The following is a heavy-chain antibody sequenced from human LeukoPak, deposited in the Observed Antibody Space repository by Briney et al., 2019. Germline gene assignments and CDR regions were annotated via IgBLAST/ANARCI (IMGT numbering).Heavy chain of an antibody. V-gene: IGHV7-4-1*02. CDR3: ARGMDDSSGWYSWSYYYYYMDV. Sequence: ASVKVSCKASGYTFTGYYMHWVRQAPGQGLEWMGWINTNTGNPTYAQGFTGRFVFSLDTSVSTAYLQISSLKAEDTAVYYCARGMDDSSGWYSWSYYYYYMDVWGKGTTVTVSS. CDR1: GYTFTGYY. D-gene: IGHD6-19*01. CDR2: INTNTGNP. J-gene: IGHJ6*03.